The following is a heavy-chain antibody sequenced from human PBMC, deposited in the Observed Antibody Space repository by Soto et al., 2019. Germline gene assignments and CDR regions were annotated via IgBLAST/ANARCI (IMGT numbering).Heavy chain of an antibody. Sequence: PSETLSLTCTVSGGSISSYYWSWIRQPPGKGLEWIGYIYYSGSTNYNPSLKSRVTISVDTSKNQFSLKLSSVTAADTAVYYCARVEGGYYYYMDVWGKGTTVTVSS. CDR3: ARVEGGYYYYMDV. CDR1: GGSISSYY. V-gene: IGHV4-59*01. D-gene: IGHD3-16*01. J-gene: IGHJ6*03. CDR2: IYYSGST.